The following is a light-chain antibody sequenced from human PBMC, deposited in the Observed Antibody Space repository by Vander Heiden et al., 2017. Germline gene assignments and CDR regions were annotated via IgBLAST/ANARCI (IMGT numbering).Light chain of an antibody. CDR2: LNSDGSP. Sequence: QLVLTQSPSASASLGASVKLTCTLSSGHSRYAIAWHPQQPEQGPRYLLKLNSDGSPNKGDRSPARFSGSSSGAARNPTISSLQADDDDDYYCQTWSTGIRVFGGGTKRTVL. CDR1: SGHSRYA. V-gene: IGLV4-69*01. CDR3: QTWSTGIRV. J-gene: IGLJ3*02.